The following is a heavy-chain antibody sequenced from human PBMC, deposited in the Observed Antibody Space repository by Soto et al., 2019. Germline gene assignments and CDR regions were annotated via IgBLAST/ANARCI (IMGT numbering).Heavy chain of an antibody. V-gene: IGHV4-59*08. Sequence: SETLSLTCTVSGGYISNYYWSWIRQPPGEGLEWIGYIYYSGNTNYNPSLKSRVTISVDTSTDQFSLKLSSVTAADTAVYYCARLTGYRSGYYHNWFDPWGQGTLVTVSS. CDR2: IYYSGNT. CDR3: ARLTGYRSGYYHNWFDP. CDR1: GGYISNYY. J-gene: IGHJ5*02. D-gene: IGHD6-19*01.